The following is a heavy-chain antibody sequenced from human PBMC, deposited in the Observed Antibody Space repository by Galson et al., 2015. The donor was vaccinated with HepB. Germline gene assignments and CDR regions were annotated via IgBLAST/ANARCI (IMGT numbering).Heavy chain of an antibody. Sequence: SLRLSCAVSGLTFSTYGMHWVRQAPGKGLEWVAVIWSDGSNKKYPDSVKGRFTIFRDNSKNMLYLQMNSLRAEDTAVYYCARERINIADEGSALDIWGQGTMVTVSS. CDR1: GLTFSTYG. V-gene: IGHV3-33*01. CDR2: IWSDGSNK. J-gene: IGHJ3*02. D-gene: IGHD6-13*01. CDR3: ARERINIADEGSALDI.